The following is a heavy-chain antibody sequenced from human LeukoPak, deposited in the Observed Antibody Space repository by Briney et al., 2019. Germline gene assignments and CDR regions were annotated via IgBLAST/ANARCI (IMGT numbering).Heavy chain of an antibody. CDR1: GYSISSGYY. D-gene: IGHD2-21*01. V-gene: IGHV4-38-2*01. CDR2: IYHSGST. CDR3: AGYVVVIDY. Sequence: PSETLSLTXAVSGYSISSGYYWGWIRPPPGKGLEWIGSIYHSGSTYYNPSLKSRVTISVDTSKNQFSLKLSSVTAADTAVYYCAGYVVVIDYWGQGTLVTVSS. J-gene: IGHJ4*02.